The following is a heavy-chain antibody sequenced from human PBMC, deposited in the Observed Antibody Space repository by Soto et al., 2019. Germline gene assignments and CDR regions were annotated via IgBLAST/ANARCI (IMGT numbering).Heavy chain of an antibody. J-gene: IGHJ4*02. CDR1: GFSFRKYA. V-gene: IGHV3-23*01. Sequence: PGGSLRLSCVGSGFSFRKYAMYWVRQAPGKGLEWVSGISGSGGSGRGFYADPVKGRFTISRDNSKNTLYLEMNSLRAEDTAVYYCAKDLDDYSSAIDFWGQGTLVTVSS. CDR3: AKDLDDYSSAIDF. CDR2: ISGSGGSGRG. D-gene: IGHD4-4*01.